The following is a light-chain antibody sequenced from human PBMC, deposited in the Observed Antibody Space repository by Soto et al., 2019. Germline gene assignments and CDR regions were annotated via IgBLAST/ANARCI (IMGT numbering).Light chain of an antibody. Sequence: IVLTQSPDTLSLSPGERATLSCWASQTVGTNYLAWYQQKPGLAPRLLIYGASSRAAGIPDRFSGSGSGTDFTLTISRLEPEDSAVYYCQQYGSSSYTFGPGTKVDIK. CDR2: GAS. CDR3: QQYGSSSYT. J-gene: IGKJ3*01. V-gene: IGKV3-20*01. CDR1: QTVGTNY.